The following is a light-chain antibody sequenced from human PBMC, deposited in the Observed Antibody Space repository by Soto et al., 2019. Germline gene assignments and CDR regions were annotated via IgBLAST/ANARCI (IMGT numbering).Light chain of an antibody. J-gene: IGKJ1*01. CDR2: KAS. V-gene: IGKV1-5*03. CDR3: LQSDTFWT. CDR1: QNINNY. Sequence: DIQMTQSPSTLSASVGDRVTVTCRASQNINNYLAWFQQKPGKAPKLLIYKASTLERGVPSRFSGSGSGQEFTLTISYLQPDDFATYFCLQSDTFWTFGQGTKVELK.